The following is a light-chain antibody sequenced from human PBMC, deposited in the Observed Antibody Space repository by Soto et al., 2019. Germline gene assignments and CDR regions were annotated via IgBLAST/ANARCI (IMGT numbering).Light chain of an antibody. CDR3: ATWDGSLPAEV. CDR1: SSNVGSNT. Sequence: QAVVTQPPSASGTPGQRVTISCSGSSSNVGSNTVSWYQQLPGTAPKVLIYSDDQRPSGVPDRFSGSRSGSSASLAISGLQSGDEADYYCATWDGSLPAEVFGGGTKLTVL. CDR2: SDD. J-gene: IGLJ2*01. V-gene: IGLV1-44*01.